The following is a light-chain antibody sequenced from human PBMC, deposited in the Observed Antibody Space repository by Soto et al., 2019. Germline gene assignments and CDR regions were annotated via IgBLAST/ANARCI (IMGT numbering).Light chain of an antibody. CDR3: QQYGSSPFT. CDR2: GAS. J-gene: IGKJ3*01. CDR1: QRVGNN. Sequence: EIVLTQSPGTLSLSPGERATLSCRASQRVGNNLAWYQQKPGQAPRLLIYGASSRATGIPDRFSGSGSGTDFTLTISRLEPEDFAVFYCQQYGSSPFTVGPGTKVDI. V-gene: IGKV3-20*01.